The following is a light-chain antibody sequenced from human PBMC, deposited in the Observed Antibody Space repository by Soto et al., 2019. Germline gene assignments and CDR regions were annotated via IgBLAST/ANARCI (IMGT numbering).Light chain of an antibody. Sequence: EIVLTQSPATLSLSPGEGATLSCRASQSVGGNLSWYHXKPVHXXXXXXXVSSXXATGIPSRFSGSGSGTEFTLTISSLQSEDFTVYYCQQYNNWPLTFGGGTKVDIK. V-gene: IGKV3-15*01. CDR2: VSS. CDR3: QQYNNWPLT. CDR1: QSVGGN. J-gene: IGKJ4*01.